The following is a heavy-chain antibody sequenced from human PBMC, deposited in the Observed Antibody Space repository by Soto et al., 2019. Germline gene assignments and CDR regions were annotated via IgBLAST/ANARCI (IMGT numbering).Heavy chain of an antibody. J-gene: IGHJ4*02. V-gene: IGHV3-23*01. CDR3: AKDLVAARTY. Sequence: DVQLLESGGGLVHPGESLRLSCAASGFTFSNYAMAWVRQAPGKGLEWVSSISGDGGNTYHADSVRARFTISRDNSENTLYLQMRSLRADDTAVYYCAKDLVAARTYWGQGALVTVSS. D-gene: IGHD6-19*01. CDR2: ISGDGGNT. CDR1: GFTFSNYA.